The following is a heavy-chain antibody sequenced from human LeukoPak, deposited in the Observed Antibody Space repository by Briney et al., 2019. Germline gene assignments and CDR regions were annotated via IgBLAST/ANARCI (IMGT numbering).Heavy chain of an antibody. J-gene: IGHJ4*02. CDR1: GFTFSSYW. V-gene: IGHV3-7*01. CDR3: ASCVWLQSSPFWDY. CDR2: IKQDGSEK. D-gene: IGHD5-24*01. Sequence: GGSLRLSCAASGFTFSSYWMSWVRQAPGKGLEWVANIKQDGSEKYYVDSVKGRFTISRDNAKNSLYLQMNSLRAEDTAVYYCASCVWLQSSPFWDYWGQGTLVTVSS.